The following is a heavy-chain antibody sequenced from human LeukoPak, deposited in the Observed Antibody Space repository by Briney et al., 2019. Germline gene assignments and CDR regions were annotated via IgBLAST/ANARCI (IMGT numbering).Heavy chain of an antibody. D-gene: IGHD2-21*02. CDR3: AREGPYCGGDCYSDY. V-gene: IGHV1-69*13. CDR1: GYTFTSYC. Sequence: SVKVSCKASGYTFTSYCMHWVRQAPGQGLEWMGGIIPIFGTANYAQKFQGRVTITADESTSTAYMELSSLRSEDTAVYYCAREGPYCGGDCYSDYWGQGTLVTVSS. J-gene: IGHJ4*02. CDR2: IIPIFGTA.